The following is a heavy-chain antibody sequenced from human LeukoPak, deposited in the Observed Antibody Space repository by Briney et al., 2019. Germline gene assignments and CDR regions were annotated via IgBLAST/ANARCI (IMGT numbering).Heavy chain of an antibody. Sequence: GGSLRLSCAASGFTFSSYGMHWVRQAPGKGLEWVAVISYDGSNKYYADSVKGRFTISRDNSKNTLYLQMNSLRAEDTAVYYCAKDLGARDYGGNHGVFDYWGQGTLVTVSS. CDR3: AKDLGARDYGGNHGVFDY. D-gene: IGHD4-23*01. J-gene: IGHJ4*02. CDR1: GFTFSSYG. V-gene: IGHV3-30*18. CDR2: ISYDGSNK.